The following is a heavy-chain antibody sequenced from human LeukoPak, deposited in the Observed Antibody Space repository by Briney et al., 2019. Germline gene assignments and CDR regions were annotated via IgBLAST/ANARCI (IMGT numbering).Heavy chain of an antibody. D-gene: IGHD3-10*01. CDR3: ARGVSYEDY. CDR2: ISSASSAI. J-gene: IGHJ4*02. Sequence: GGSLRLSCAASGFSFNDHSMNWVRQAPGKRLEWLSYISSASSAIYYAGSVKGRFTISRDNAKNSLYLQMNSLRAEDTAIYYCARGVSYEDYWGQGTLVTVSS. CDR1: GFSFNDHS. V-gene: IGHV3-48*01.